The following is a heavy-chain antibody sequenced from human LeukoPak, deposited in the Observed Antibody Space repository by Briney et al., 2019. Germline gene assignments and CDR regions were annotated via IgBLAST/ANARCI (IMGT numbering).Heavy chain of an antibody. V-gene: IGHV5-51*01. CDR3: ARRRNFDGSGNLGALFDS. D-gene: IGHD3-22*01. CDR2: IYPGDSDT. CDR1: GYSFSSYW. J-gene: IGHJ4*02. Sequence: GESLKISCQVSGYSFSSYWIGWVRQMPGKGLEWMGIIYPGDSDTRYSPSFQGQVTISVDKSISTAYLQWSSLKASGTAMYYCARRRNFDGSGNLGALFDSWGQGTLVTVSS.